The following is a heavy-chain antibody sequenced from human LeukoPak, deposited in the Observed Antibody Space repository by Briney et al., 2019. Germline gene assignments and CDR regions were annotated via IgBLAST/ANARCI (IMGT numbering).Heavy chain of an antibody. CDR2: INHSGST. D-gene: IGHD2-2*01. CDR1: GGSISSYY. J-gene: IGHJ1*01. Sequence: PSETLSLTCTVSGGSISSYYWSWIRQPPGKGLEWIGEINHSGSTNYNPSLKSRVTISVDTSKNQFSLKLSSVTAADTAVYYCARRLHCSSTSCRPYFQHWGQGTLVTVSS. V-gene: IGHV4-34*01. CDR3: ARRLHCSSTSCRPYFQH.